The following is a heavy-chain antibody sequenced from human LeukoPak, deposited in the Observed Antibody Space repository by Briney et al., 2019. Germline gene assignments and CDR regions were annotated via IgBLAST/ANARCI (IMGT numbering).Heavy chain of an antibody. J-gene: IGHJ3*02. V-gene: IGHV4-4*07. Sequence: SETLSLTCTVSGASISLYYWSWIRQPAGKGLEWIGRLYTSGNTDYNPSLKSRITMSVDTSKNQFSLKLSSVTAADTALYYCARDSGYNVNDHDVNAFDIWGQGTMVTISS. CDR2: LYTSGNT. CDR1: GASISLYY. CDR3: ARDSGYNVNDHDVNAFDI. D-gene: IGHD5-24*01.